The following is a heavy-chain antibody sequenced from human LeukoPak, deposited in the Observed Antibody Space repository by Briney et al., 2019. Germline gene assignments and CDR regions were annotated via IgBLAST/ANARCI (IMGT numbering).Heavy chain of an antibody. CDR2: ISGSGGST. CDR1: GFTFSSYA. D-gene: IGHD3-22*01. V-gene: IGHV3-23*01. J-gene: IGHJ3*02. CDR3: AKLLITMIVVVTPDAFDI. Sequence: GGSLRLSCAASGFTFSSYAMSWVRQAPGKGLEWVSAISGSGGSTYYADSVKGRFTISRDNSKNTLYLQMNSLRAEDTAVYYCAKLLITMIVVVTPDAFDIWGQGTMVTVSS.